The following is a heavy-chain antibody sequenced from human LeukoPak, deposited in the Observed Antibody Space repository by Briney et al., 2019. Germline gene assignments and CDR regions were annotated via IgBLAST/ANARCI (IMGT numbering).Heavy chain of an antibody. CDR3: ARGSDWDPYFDY. CDR1: GFTFSSYS. J-gene: IGHJ4*02. D-gene: IGHD6-19*01. V-gene: IGHV3-21*01. Sequence: GGSLRLSCAASGFTFSSYSMNWVRQAPGKGLEWVSSISSSSSYIYYADSVKGRFTISRDNAKNSLYVQRNSLRAEDTAVYYCARGSDWDPYFDYWGQGTLVTVSS. CDR2: ISSSSSYI.